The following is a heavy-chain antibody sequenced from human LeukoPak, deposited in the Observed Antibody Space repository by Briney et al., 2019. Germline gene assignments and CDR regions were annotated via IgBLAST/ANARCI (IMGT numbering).Heavy chain of an antibody. Sequence: SVKVSCKASGGTFSSYAISWVRQAPGQGLEWMGGIIPIFGTANYAQKFQGRVTITADKSTSTAYMDLGSLRSDDTAVYYCARDRGSLAVADSRTSDLWGQGTLVTVSS. D-gene: IGHD6-19*01. CDR2: IIPIFGTA. V-gene: IGHV1-69*06. CDR1: GGTFSSYA. J-gene: IGHJ5*02. CDR3: ARDRGSLAVADSRTSDL.